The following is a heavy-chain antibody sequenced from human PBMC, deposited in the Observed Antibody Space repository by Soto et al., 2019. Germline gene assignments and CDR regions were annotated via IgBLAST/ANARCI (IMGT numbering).Heavy chain of an antibody. V-gene: IGHV3-23*01. CDR2: ITNSGST. D-gene: IGHD6-19*01. CDR3: ASTDKFNSQSSGWANRFDY. CDR1: GFTFSNYA. J-gene: IGHJ4*02. Sequence: EVQLLESGGGLVQPGGSLRLFCEASGFTFSNYAMTWVRQAPGKGLEWVSTITNSGSTYYGDTVRGRFTISRDNSKTTVYLQMNSLRAEDTAIYYCASTDKFNSQSSGWANRFDYWGQGTLVTVSS.